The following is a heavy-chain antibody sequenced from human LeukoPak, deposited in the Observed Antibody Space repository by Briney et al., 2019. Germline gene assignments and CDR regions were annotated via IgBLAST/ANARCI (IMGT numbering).Heavy chain of an antibody. CDR1: GGSISSGGYS. V-gene: IGHV4-61*08. J-gene: IGHJ4*02. D-gene: IGHD2-2*01. Sequence: SETLSLTCAVSGGSISSGGYSWSWIRQPPGKGLEWIGSIHYSGSTTYNPSLKSRVTISVDTSKNQFSLKLSSVTAADTAVYYCARRLGGTSTGFDYWGQGTLVTVSS. CDR2: IHYSGST. CDR3: ARRLGGTSTGFDY.